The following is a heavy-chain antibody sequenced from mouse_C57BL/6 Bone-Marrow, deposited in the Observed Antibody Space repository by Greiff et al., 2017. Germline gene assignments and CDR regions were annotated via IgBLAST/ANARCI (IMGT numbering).Heavy chain of an antibody. Sequence: QVQLQQPGAELVKPGASVKMSCKASGYTFTSYWITWVKQRPGQGLECIGDIYPGSGSTNYNAKFKSKAPLTVATSSSTAYMQLSSLTSEDAAVYYCARGDCYDGDYWGQGTTLTVSS. D-gene: IGHD2-12*01. J-gene: IGHJ2*01. CDR3: ARGDCYDGDY. CDR1: GYTFTSYW. CDR2: IYPGSGST. V-gene: IGHV1-55*01.